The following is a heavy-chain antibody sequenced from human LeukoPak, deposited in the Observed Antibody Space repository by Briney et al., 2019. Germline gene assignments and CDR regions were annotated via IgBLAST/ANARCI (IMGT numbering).Heavy chain of an antibody. CDR3: AREVAAPHYYYYGMDV. CDR2: INAGNGNT. D-gene: IGHD6-6*01. J-gene: IGHJ6*02. Sequence: ASVKVSCKASGYTFTSYAMHWVRQAPGQRLEWMGWINAGNGNTKYSQKFQGRVTITRDTSASTAYMELSGLRSDDTAVYYCAREVAAPHYYYYGMDVWGQGTTVTVSS. CDR1: GYTFTSYA. V-gene: IGHV1-3*01.